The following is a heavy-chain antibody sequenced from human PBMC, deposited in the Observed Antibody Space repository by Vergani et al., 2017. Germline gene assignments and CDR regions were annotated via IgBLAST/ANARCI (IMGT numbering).Heavy chain of an antibody. J-gene: IGHJ4*02. CDR1: GFTFSSYG. V-gene: IGHV3-30*03. CDR3: ARGDVPGPFDY. CDR2: ISYDGSNK. Sequence: QVQLVESGGGVVQPGRSLRLSCAASGFTFSSYGMHWVRQAPGKGLERVAVISYDGSNKYYADSVKGRFTISRDNSKTTLYLQMDSLRAEDTVVYYCARGDVPGPFDYWGQGTLVTVSS. D-gene: IGHD1-1*01.